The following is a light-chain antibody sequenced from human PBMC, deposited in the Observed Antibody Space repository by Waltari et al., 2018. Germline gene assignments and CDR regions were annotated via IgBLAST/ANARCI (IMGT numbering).Light chain of an antibody. J-gene: IGLJ1*01. CDR2: VVT. Sequence: QSALTQPASVSGSPGQSITISCTGTTSDIGAYYYVSCYQQFPGKAPKLMIYVVTKRLSGVSSLFSGSKSGNTASRTSSGLQAEDEGDYYCCSFRGGDSFVFGTGTRVTVV. CDR1: TSDIGAYYY. V-gene: IGLV2-14*03. CDR3: CSFRGGDSFV.